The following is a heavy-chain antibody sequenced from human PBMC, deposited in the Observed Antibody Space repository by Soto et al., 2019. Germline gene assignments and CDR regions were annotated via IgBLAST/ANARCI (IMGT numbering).Heavy chain of an antibody. D-gene: IGHD2-15*01. Sequence: QVQLVQSGAEVKKPGASVKVSCKASGYTFTSYGISWVRQAPGQALEWMGWISAYNGNTNYAQKLQGRVTMTTDTSTSTAYMELRSLRSDGTAVYYCARDSSVRYCSGGSCPPEGYYYYGMDVWGQGTTVTVSS. CDR1: GYTFTSYG. J-gene: IGHJ6*02. CDR3: ARDSSVRYCSGGSCPPEGYYYYGMDV. V-gene: IGHV1-18*04. CDR2: ISAYNGNT.